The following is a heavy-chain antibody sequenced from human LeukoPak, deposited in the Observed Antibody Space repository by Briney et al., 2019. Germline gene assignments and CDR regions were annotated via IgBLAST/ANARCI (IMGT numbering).Heavy chain of an antibody. CDR1: GYNFTNHW. CDR2: IWPNDSDT. V-gene: IGHV5-51*01. D-gene: IGHD6-6*01. Sequence: GESLKTSCKASGYNFTNHWVAWVRQSPGEGLEWMDIIWPNDSDTRYSPSFQGLLTISVDKSTGTAQLQRRSLKGPDPALYFCARQSDVPLDLWGQGTLVIVS. CDR3: ARQSDVPLDL. J-gene: IGHJ5*02.